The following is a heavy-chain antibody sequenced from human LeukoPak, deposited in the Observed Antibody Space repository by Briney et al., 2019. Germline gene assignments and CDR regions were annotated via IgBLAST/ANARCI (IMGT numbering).Heavy chain of an antibody. Sequence: PGGSLRLSCAASGFTFSSYGMHWVRQAPGKGLEWVAFIRYDGSNKYYADSVKGRFTISRDNSKNTLYLQMNSLRAEDTAVYYCAKGVAVAPDVTPFDYWGQGTLVTVSS. J-gene: IGHJ4*02. CDR3: AKGVAVAPDVTPFDY. V-gene: IGHV3-30*02. D-gene: IGHD2-2*01. CDR2: IRYDGSNK. CDR1: GFTFSSYG.